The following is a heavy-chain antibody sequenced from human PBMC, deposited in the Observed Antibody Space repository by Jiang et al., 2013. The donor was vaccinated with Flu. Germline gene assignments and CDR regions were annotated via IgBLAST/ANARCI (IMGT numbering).Heavy chain of an antibody. CDR2: VIPHFDIA. D-gene: IGHD3-10*01. CDR3: ARWLLGSTNDAFDI. V-gene: IGHV1-69*17. J-gene: IGHJ3*02. CDR1: GGNFNTYG. Sequence: GAEVKKPGSSVKVSCKASGGNFNTYGITWVRQAPGQGPEWMGGVIPHFDIANYAQKFQGRVTITADKTSRTVYMELSSLRSEDTAVYYCARWLLGSTNDAFDIWGQGTKVTVSS.